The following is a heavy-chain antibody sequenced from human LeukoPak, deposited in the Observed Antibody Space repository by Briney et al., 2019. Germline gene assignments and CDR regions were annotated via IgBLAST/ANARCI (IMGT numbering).Heavy chain of an antibody. Sequence: GGSLRLSCTASGLTFSTSGLNWVRQAPGKGQEWVASIGPTGSDRYHADSIKGRFTISRDNANNFLYLQMNSLRAEDTAVYYCATETNGRHYDYWGQGTLLTVSS. CDR1: GLTFSTSG. CDR3: ATETNGRHYDY. D-gene: IGHD1-14*01. CDR2: IGPTGSDR. J-gene: IGHJ4*02. V-gene: IGHV3-21*06.